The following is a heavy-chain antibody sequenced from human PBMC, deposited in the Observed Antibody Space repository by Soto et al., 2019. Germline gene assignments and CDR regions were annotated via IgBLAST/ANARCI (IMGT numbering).Heavy chain of an antibody. V-gene: IGHV4-30-2*01. CDR2: VYHSGST. CDR1: GGSISSGGYS. J-gene: IGHJ4*02. Sequence: SETLSLTCAVSGGSISSGGYSWSWIRQPPGKGLEWIGYVYHSGSTYYNPSLKSRVTISVDKSKNHFSLKLSSVTAADTAVYYCARSEATGLEYWGRGTLVTVSS. D-gene: IGHD1-26*01. CDR3: ARSEATGLEY.